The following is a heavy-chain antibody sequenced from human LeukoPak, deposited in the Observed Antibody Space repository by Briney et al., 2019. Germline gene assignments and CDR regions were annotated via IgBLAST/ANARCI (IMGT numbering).Heavy chain of an antibody. Sequence: SQTLSLTCNVSGGAISRGDYYWSWILQPPGKGLEWIGYIYHSGSTYYNPSLKSRITISVDTSKNQFSLKVTSVTAADTATYYCARFDIVEEGGPDYWGQGTLVTVSS. D-gene: IGHD2-15*01. V-gene: IGHV4-30-4*01. J-gene: IGHJ4*02. CDR2: IYHSGST. CDR3: ARFDIVEEGGPDY. CDR1: GGAISRGDYY.